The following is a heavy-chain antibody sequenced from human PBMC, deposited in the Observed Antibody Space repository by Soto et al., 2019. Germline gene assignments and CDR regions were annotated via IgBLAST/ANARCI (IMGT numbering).Heavy chain of an antibody. CDR1: GYTFTSYA. J-gene: IGHJ4*02. CDR3: AREGAYYFLDRYFDY. Sequence: QVQLVQSGAEEKKPGASVKVSCKASGYTFTSYAMHWVRQAPGQRLEWMGWINAGNGNTKYSQKFQGRVTITRDTSASTAYMELSSLRSEDTAVYYCAREGAYYFLDRYFDYWGQGTLVTVSS. V-gene: IGHV1-3*05. CDR2: INAGNGNT. D-gene: IGHD3-3*01.